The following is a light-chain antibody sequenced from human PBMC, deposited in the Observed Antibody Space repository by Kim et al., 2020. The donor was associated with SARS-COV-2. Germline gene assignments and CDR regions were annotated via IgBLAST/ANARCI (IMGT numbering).Light chain of an antibody. J-gene: IGKJ4*01. V-gene: IGKV3-11*01. Sequence: LSQGERAPRSCRASQSVSSYLAWYQQKPGQAPRLLIYDASNRATGIPARFSGSGSGTDFTLTISSLEPEDFAVYYCQQRSNWPLTFGGGTKVDIK. CDR1: QSVSSY. CDR3: QQRSNWPLT. CDR2: DAS.